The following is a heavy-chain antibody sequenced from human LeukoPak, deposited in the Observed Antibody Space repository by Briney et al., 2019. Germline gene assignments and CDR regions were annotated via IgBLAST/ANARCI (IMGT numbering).Heavy chain of an antibody. J-gene: IGHJ4*02. CDR2: INHSGST. CDR3: ARVTVVTVDY. D-gene: IGHD4-23*01. Sequence: PSETLSLTCAVYGGSFSGYYWSWIRQPPGKGLEWIGEINHSGSTYYNPSLKSRVTISVDTSKNQFSLKLSSVTAADTAVYYCARVTVVTVDYWGQGTLVTVSS. V-gene: IGHV4-34*01. CDR1: GGSFSGYY.